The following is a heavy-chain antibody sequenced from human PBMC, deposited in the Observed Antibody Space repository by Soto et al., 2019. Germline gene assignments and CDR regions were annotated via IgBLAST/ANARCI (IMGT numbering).Heavy chain of an antibody. J-gene: IGHJ5*02. D-gene: IGHD3-3*02. V-gene: IGHV4-39*01. Sequence: PSETLSLTCTVSGDSIISSDFYWGWVRQPPGKGLEWIGSIFYLGSSYYNPSLKSRVTMSVDTSKNQFSLRLRSVTAADTALYFCARQSLALRKNNWFDPWGQGIMVTVSS. CDR1: GDSIISSDFY. CDR3: ARQSLALRKNNWFDP. CDR2: IFYLGSS.